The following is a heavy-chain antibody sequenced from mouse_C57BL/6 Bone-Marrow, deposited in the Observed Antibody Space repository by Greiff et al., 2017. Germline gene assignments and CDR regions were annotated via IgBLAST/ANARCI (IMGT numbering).Heavy chain of an antibody. V-gene: IGHV1-76*01. CDR1: GYTFTDYY. J-gene: IGHJ1*03. D-gene: IGHD1-1*01. CDR3: ASGGSSRYWYFDV. Sequence: QVQLQQSGAELVRPGASVKLSCKASGYTFTDYYINWVKQRPGQGLEWIARIYPGSGNTYYNEKFKGKATPTAEKSSSTAYMQLSSLTSEDSAVYVGASGGSSRYWYFDVWGTGTTVTVSS. CDR2: IYPGSGNT.